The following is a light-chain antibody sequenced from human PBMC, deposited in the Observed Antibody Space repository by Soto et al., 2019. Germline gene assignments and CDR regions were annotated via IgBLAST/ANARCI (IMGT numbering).Light chain of an antibody. J-gene: IGKJ4*01. CDR3: QQTSSFPLT. CDR1: QGLVRW. CDR2: AAS. Sequence: DIQVTQSPSSVSASVGDRVTITCRASQGLVRWLAWYQQKPGKAPKLLIYAASSFQSGVPSRFSGSGSGTDFTLTISSLQPADFATYYCQQTSSFPLTFGGGTKVELK. V-gene: IGKV1-12*01.